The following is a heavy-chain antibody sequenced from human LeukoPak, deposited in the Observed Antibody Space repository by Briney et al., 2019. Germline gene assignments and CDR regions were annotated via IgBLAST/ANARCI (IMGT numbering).Heavy chain of an antibody. D-gene: IGHD5-24*01. CDR3: ARGKARDGYNYPGISDY. CDR1: GYTFTSYD. V-gene: IGHV1-8*01. J-gene: IGHJ4*02. Sequence: ASVKVSCKASGYTFTSYDINWVRQATGQGLEWMGWMNPNSGNTGYAQKFQGRVTMTRNTSISTAYMELSSLRSEDTAVYYCARGKARDGYNYPGISDYWGQGTLVTVSS. CDR2: MNPNSGNT.